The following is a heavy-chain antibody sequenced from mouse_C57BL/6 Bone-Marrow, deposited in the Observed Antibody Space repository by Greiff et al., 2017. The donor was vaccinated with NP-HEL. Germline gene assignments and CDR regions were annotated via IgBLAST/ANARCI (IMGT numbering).Heavy chain of an antibody. Sequence: VQLQQSGAELVRPGSSVTMSCQTSGSTFTSYGINWVKQRPGQGLEWIGYSYIGNGYTEYNAKFKGKATLTSATSSRTADMQLSSLTSEDSAIYLWARARGMVTPGWFAYWGQGTLVTVSA. J-gene: IGHJ3*01. D-gene: IGHD2-13*01. CDR3: ARARGMVTPGWFAY. CDR1: GSTFTSYG. V-gene: IGHV1-58*01. CDR2: SYIGNGYT.